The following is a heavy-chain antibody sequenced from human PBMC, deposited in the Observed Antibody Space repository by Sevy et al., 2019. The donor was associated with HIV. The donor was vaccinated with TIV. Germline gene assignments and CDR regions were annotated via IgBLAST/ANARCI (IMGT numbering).Heavy chain of an antibody. J-gene: IGHJ6*03. CDR1: GGSFSGYY. Sequence: SETLSLTCAVYGGSFSGYYWSWIRQPPGKWLEWIGEINHSGSTNYNPSLKSRVTISVDTSKNQFSLKLSSVTAADTAVYYCARGAHVVVPAAINYYYMDVWGKGTTVTVSS. CDR2: INHSGST. CDR3: ARGAHVVVPAAINYYYMDV. V-gene: IGHV4-34*01. D-gene: IGHD2-2*01.